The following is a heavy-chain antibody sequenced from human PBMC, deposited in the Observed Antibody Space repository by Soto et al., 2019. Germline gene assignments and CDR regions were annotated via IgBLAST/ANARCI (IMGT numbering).Heavy chain of an antibody. D-gene: IGHD3-9*01. V-gene: IGHV4-59*01. CDR2: ISSSGTI. CDR1: GGSIRDYF. J-gene: IGHJ6*02. Sequence: SETLSLTCSVSGGSIRDYFWTWVRQPPGKGLEWIGYISSSGTINYNSSLKGRVTISLDKSRNQSSLKLSSVTTADTAVYFCARDRKLVIPGNYYYYGMDVWGQGTTVTVSS. CDR3: ARDRKLVIPGNYYYYGMDV.